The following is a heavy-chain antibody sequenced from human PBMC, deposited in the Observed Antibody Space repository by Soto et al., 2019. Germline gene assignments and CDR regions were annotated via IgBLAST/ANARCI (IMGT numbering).Heavy chain of an antibody. CDR1: GFTSSTYW. V-gene: IGHV3-7*03. CDR2: IKQDGSEK. D-gene: IGHD1-26*01. Sequence: EVQLVESGGGLVQPGGSLRLSCAASGFTSSTYWMSWVRQAPGKGLEWVANIKQDGSEKYYVDSVKGRFTISRDNAKNSLYLQMNSLRAEDTAVYYCARGCRRSGSYADAFYIWGQGTMVTVSS. CDR3: ARGCRRSGSYADAFYI. J-gene: IGHJ3*02.